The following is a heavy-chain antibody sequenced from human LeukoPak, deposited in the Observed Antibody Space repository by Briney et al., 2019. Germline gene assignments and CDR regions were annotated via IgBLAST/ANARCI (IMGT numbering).Heavy chain of an antibody. D-gene: IGHD2-15*01. CDR3: TRDSALLGVAFDL. CDR2: ISSNGDNT. J-gene: IGHJ3*01. CDR1: GVAFNNYA. V-gene: IGHV3-64D*06. Sequence: LGLSCTGSGVAFNNYAIHWGRQAPGKGLEYVAGISSNGDNTDFADSAKGRFTISRDNSKSTLFLQMNSLRAEDTAVYFCTRDSALLGVAFDLWGQGTVVTVSS.